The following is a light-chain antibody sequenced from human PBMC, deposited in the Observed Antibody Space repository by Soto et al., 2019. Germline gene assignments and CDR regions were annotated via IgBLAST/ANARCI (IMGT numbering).Light chain of an antibody. Sequence: EIVLTQSPVTLSLSPGERATLSCRASQNIYRSFAWYQQKPGQAPRLLIYDASKRATGIPARFSGSGSGTDFTLTISSLEPEDFAVYFCQQYGSSPLTFGRGTKVEIK. CDR1: QNIYRS. V-gene: IGKV3-11*01. CDR2: DAS. J-gene: IGKJ4*01. CDR3: QQYGSSPLT.